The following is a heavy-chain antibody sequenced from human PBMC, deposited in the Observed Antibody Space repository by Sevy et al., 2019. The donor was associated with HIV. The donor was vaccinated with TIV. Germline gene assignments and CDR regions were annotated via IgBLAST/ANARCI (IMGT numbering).Heavy chain of an antibody. Sequence: GGSLRLSCAASGFRFSSYGMNWVRQAPDKGLEWVAFLPYDGSKEDYADSVEGRFTISRDNSKNTLYLQMSSLRAEDTAVYYCTKDMVTFGGIIANSPGGFDMWGQGTMVTVSS. J-gene: IGHJ3*02. CDR1: GFRFSSYG. CDR3: TKDMVTFGGIIANSPGGFDM. V-gene: IGHV3-30*02. CDR2: LPYDGSKE. D-gene: IGHD3-16*02.